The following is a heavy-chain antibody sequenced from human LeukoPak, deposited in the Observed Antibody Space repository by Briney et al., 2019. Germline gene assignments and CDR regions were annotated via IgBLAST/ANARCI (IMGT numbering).Heavy chain of an antibody. D-gene: IGHD2-2*01. CDR3: ARDARYCSSISCSHFDY. Sequence: PSETLSLTCTVSGGSISSSSYYWGWIRQSAGKGLEWIGRIYTSGSTNYNPSFKSRVTMSVDTSKNQFSLKLNSVTAADTAVYYCARDARYCSSISCSHFDYWGQGTLVTVSS. CDR2: IYTSGST. V-gene: IGHV4-61*02. CDR1: GGSISSSSYY. J-gene: IGHJ4*02.